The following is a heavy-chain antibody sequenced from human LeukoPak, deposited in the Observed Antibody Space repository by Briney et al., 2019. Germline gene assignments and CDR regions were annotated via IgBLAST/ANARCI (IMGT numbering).Heavy chain of an antibody. CDR3: ARERNYGDYGNAFDV. J-gene: IGHJ3*01. D-gene: IGHD4-17*01. V-gene: IGHV1-2*02. CDR1: GYTFTDYY. Sequence: VASVKVSCKASGYTFTDYYIHWMRQAPGQGLEWMGWINPKRGVTTYAQKFQGRVTMTRDTSITTAYMELTRLRSDDTTICYCARERNYGDYGNAFDVWGQGTKVTVSS. CDR2: INPKRGVT.